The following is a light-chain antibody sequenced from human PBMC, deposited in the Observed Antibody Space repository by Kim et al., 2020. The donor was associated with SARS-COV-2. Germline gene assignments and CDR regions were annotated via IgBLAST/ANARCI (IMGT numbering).Light chain of an antibody. Sequence: SYELTQPPSVSVSPGQTASISCSGDKLGDKYVYWYQQKPGQSPVLVIYQDSKRPSGIPERISGSNSANTATLTISGTQAMDEADYYCQAWDSSTVVFGTG. CDR1: KLGDKY. J-gene: IGLJ1*01. CDR2: QDS. V-gene: IGLV3-1*01. CDR3: QAWDSSTVV.